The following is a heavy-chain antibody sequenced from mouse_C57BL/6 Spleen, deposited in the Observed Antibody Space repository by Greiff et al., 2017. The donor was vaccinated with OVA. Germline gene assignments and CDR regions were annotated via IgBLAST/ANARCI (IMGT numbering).Heavy chain of an antibody. D-gene: IGHD1-1*01. CDR2: INPSNGGT. CDR1: GYTFTSYW. V-gene: IGHV1-53*01. J-gene: IGHJ3*01. CDR3: AREGGSSYRFAY. Sequence: QVQLQQPGTELVKPGASVKLSCKASGYTFTSYWMHWVKQRPGQGLEWIGNINPSNGGTNYNEKFKSKATLTVDKSSSTAYMQLSSLTSEDSAVYDCAREGGSSYRFAYRGQGTLVTVSA.